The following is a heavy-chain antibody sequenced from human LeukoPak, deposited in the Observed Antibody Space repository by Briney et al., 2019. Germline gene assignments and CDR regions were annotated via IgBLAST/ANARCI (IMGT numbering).Heavy chain of an antibody. V-gene: IGHV3-23*01. J-gene: IGHJ3*01. D-gene: IGHD2-21*01. CDR1: GFTFSRYA. Sequence: GGSLRLSCAASGFTFSRYAMNWVRQAPGKGLEWVSSLSGIGGSTYYAQSVRGRFTISRDNSKNTVYLQMNRLGAEDTAVYYCAKDTRSVGGARNDFDVWGQGTMVTVSS. CDR2: LSGIGGST. CDR3: AKDTRSVGGARNDFDV.